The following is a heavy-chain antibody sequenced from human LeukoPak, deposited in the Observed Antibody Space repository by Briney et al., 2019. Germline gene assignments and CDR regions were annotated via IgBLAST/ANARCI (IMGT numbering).Heavy chain of an antibody. CDR2: VYSDGSVT. V-gene: IGHV3-74*01. Sequence: PTGGSLRLSCAASGFTFSNFWMHWVRQAPGKGLVWVSRVYSDGSVTTYADSVTGPVKGRFTISRDNAKSTLYLQMNSLRPEDTAVYYCARDQGLLVVAGRFGYWGQGTLVTVSS. J-gene: IGHJ4*02. CDR1: GFTFSNFW. D-gene: IGHD6-19*01. CDR3: ARDQGLLVVAGRFGY.